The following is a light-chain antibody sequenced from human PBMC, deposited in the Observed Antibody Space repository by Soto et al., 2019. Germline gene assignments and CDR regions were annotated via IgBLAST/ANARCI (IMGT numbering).Light chain of an antibody. CDR2: GTS. V-gene: IGKV3-15*01. CDR1: QSVSSN. CDR3: QQYDNWPPLT. J-gene: IGKJ4*02. Sequence: EIVMTQSPATLSVSPGERATLSCRASQSVSSNLVWYHQKPGQAPRLIIYGTSTRATGIPARFSGSGSGTEFTRTISSLQSEEIGVYYCQQYDNWPPLTFGGGTRVEMK.